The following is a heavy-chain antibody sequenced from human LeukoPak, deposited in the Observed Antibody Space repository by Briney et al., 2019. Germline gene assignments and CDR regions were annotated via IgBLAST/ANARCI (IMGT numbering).Heavy chain of an antibody. CDR3: ARGMGSGGLDWFDS. D-gene: IGHD3-10*01. CDR2: INPNSGGT. CDR1: GYTVTGYY. Sequence: GASVKVSCKASGYTVTGYYMHWVRPAPGQGLEWMGWINPNSGGTNYEQKFQGRVTMTRDTSISTAYMELSRLRSDDTAVYYCARGMGSGGLDWFDSWGQGTLVTVFS. V-gene: IGHV1-2*02. J-gene: IGHJ5*01.